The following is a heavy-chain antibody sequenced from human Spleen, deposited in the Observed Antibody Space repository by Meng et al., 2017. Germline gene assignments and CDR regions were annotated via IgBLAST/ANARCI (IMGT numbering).Heavy chain of an antibody. CDR1: GYTFAAYW. CDR3: ARDEDISAAGKLFGDY. V-gene: IGHV1-2*06. CDR2: IDPNNDHT. D-gene: IGHD6-13*01. J-gene: IGHJ4*02. Sequence: QWQLVPSGHGVKKPGASVNLSCKPSGYTFAAYWIHWLRQAPGQGLEWMGRIDPNNDHTQYAQNFQGRVTMTSDTSISTVYMELNGLRSDDTAVYYCARDEDISAAGKLFGDYWGQGTLVTVSS.